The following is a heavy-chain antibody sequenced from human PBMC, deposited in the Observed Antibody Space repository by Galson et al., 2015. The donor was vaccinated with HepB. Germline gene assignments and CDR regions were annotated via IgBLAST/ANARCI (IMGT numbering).Heavy chain of an antibody. Sequence: SVKVSCKASGYTFTGYYMHWVRRAPGQGLEWMGRINPNSGGTNYAQKFQGRVTMTRDTSISTAYMELSRLRSDDTAVYYCARDALDDPSYYYYYHYMDVWGKGTTVTVSS. CDR1: GYTFTGYY. J-gene: IGHJ6*03. V-gene: IGHV1-2*06. CDR3: ARDALDDPSYYYYYHYMDV. CDR2: INPNSGGT. D-gene: IGHD3-3*01.